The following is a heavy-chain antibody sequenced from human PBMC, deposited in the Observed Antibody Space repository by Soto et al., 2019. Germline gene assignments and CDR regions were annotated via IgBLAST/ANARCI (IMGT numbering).Heavy chain of an antibody. D-gene: IGHD2-2*01. V-gene: IGHV3-21*01. Sequence: GGSLRLSCAASGSTFSSYSMNWVRQAPGKGLEWVSSISSSSSYIYYADSVKGRFTISRDNAKNSLYLQMNSLRAEDTAVYYCARYSYCSSTSCYVWRYYYYGMDVWGQGTTVTVSS. CDR1: GSTFSSYS. CDR2: ISSSSSYI. J-gene: IGHJ6*02. CDR3: ARYSYCSSTSCYVWRYYYYGMDV.